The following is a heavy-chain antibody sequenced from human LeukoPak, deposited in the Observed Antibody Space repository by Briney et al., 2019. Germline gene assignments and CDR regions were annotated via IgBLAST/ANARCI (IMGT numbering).Heavy chain of an antibody. J-gene: IGHJ3*02. CDR1: GGSISSGGYY. CDR3: ARGLTTVVTQSAFDI. V-gene: IGHV4-31*03. D-gene: IGHD4-23*01. Sequence: SETLSLTCTVSGGSISSGGYYWSWIRQHPGEGLEWIGYIYYSGSTYYNPSLKSRVTISVDTSKNQFSLKLSSVTAADTAVYYCARGLTTVVTQSAFDIWGQGTMVTVSS. CDR2: IYYSGST.